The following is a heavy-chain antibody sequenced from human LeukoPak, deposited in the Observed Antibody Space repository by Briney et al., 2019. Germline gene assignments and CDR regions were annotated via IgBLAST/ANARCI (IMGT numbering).Heavy chain of an antibody. J-gene: IGHJ3*02. CDR2: ISSSGSTI. CDR3: ARLRKGSGSYFHDAFDI. Sequence: PGGSLRLSCAASGFTFSSYEMNWVRQAPGKGLEWVSYISSSGSTIYYADSVKGRFTISRDNAKNSLYLQMNSLRAEDTAVYYCARLRKGSGSYFHDAFDIWGQGTMVTVSS. V-gene: IGHV3-48*03. D-gene: IGHD3-10*01. CDR1: GFTFSSYE.